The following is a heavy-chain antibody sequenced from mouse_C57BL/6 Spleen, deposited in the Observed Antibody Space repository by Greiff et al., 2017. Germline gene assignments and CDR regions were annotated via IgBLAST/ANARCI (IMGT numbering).Heavy chain of an antibody. CDR3: ARGGDYAFAY. CDR2: INPSTGGT. Sequence: VQLQQSGPELVKPGASVKISCKASGYSFTGYYMNWVKQSPEKSLEWIGEINPSTGGTTYNQKFKAKATLTVDKSSSTAYMQLKSLTSEDSAVYYCARGGDYAFAYWGQGTLVTVSA. D-gene: IGHD2-4*01. CDR1: GYSFTGYY. V-gene: IGHV1-42*01. J-gene: IGHJ3*01.